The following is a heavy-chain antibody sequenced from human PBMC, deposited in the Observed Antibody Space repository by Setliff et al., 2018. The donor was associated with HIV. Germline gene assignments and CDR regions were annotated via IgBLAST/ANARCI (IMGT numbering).Heavy chain of an antibody. D-gene: IGHD4-17*01. Sequence: SETLSLTCTVSGGSISSDYWSWIRQPQGKGLEWIGYIYYNGNTNYNPSLKSRVTISVDTSKNQISLKLSSVTAADTSVYYCAREIYGGNSRPFDYWGQGTLVTVSS. CDR1: GGSISSDY. CDR2: IYYNGNT. J-gene: IGHJ4*02. CDR3: AREIYGGNSRPFDY. V-gene: IGHV4-59*01.